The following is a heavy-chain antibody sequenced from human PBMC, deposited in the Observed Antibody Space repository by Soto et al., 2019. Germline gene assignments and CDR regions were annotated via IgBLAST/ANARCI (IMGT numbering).Heavy chain of an antibody. J-gene: IGHJ4*02. CDR1: GFTFSSYW. Sequence: EVQLVESGGGLVQPGGSLRLSCAASGFTFSSYWMHWVRQAPGKGLVWVSRINSDGSSTSYADSVKGRFTISRDNAKNRLYRQMNSLRAEDRAVYYCVRTSLVVAAATREDYWGQGTLVTVSS. V-gene: IGHV3-74*01. D-gene: IGHD2-15*01. CDR3: VRTSLVVAAATREDY. CDR2: INSDGSST.